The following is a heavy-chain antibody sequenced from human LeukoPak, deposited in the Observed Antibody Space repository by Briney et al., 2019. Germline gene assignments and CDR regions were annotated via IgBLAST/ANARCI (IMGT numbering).Heavy chain of an antibody. Sequence: PPGRSLRLSCAASGFTFSSYGMHWVRQAPGKGLEWVAVTSYDGSNKYYADSVKGRFTISRDNSKNTLYLQMNSLRAEDTAVYYCAKDWAHPRIVVVPGPDYWGQGTLVTVSS. D-gene: IGHD2-2*01. CDR3: AKDWAHPRIVVVPGPDY. V-gene: IGHV3-30*18. CDR2: TSYDGSNK. CDR1: GFTFSSYG. J-gene: IGHJ4*02.